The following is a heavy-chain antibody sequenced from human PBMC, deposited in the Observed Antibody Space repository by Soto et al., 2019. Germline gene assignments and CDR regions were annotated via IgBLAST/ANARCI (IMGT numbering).Heavy chain of an antibody. CDR1: GFTFSDYW. CDR2: INLDGSEN. Sequence: PGGSLRLSCAASGFTFSDYWMSWVRQAPGKGLEWVANINLDGSENYYVDYVKGRFTISRDNAKSSLYPQMNSLRAEDTAVYYCATDPPGWGQGTLVTVSS. J-gene: IGHJ4*02. CDR3: ATDPPG. V-gene: IGHV3-7*01.